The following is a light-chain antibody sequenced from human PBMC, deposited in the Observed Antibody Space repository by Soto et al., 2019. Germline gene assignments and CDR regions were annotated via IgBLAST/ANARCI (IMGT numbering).Light chain of an antibody. CDR1: QPVTSNY. Sequence: EIVLTQSPDTLSLSPEERATLSCRASQPVTSNYLAWYQHTPGQAPRLLIYGASVRATGIPDRFSGSGSGTDFTLTISRLEPEDFAVYYCQQYRRIPQITFGPGTKVDLK. CDR2: GAS. CDR3: QQYRRIPQIT. V-gene: IGKV3-20*01. J-gene: IGKJ3*01.